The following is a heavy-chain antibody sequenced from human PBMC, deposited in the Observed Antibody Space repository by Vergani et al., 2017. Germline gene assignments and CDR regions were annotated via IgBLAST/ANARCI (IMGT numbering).Heavy chain of an antibody. Sequence: QVQLVQSGAEVKRPGASVKVSCKASGYTFTGYYLHWVRLAPGQGLEWMGWINPKNGLTKYAQRFQGRVTVTRDTSISTADMELSRLRSDDTAVYYCARVWTTVTFDAFDIWGQGTMVTVSS. J-gene: IGHJ3*02. V-gene: IGHV1-2*02. CDR1: GYTFTGYY. CDR3: ARVWTTVTFDAFDI. CDR2: INPKNGLT. D-gene: IGHD4-17*01.